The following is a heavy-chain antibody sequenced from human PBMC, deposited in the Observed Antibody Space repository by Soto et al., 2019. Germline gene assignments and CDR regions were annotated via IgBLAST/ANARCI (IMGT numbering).Heavy chain of an antibody. CDR3: ARDRNTAIPLVY. CDR2: ISSSSSYI. D-gene: IGHD5-18*01. V-gene: IGHV3-21*01. Sequence: GGSLRLSCAASGFTFSSYSMNWVRQAPGKGLEWVSSISSSSSYIYYADSVKGRFTISRDNAKNSLYLQMNSLRAEDTAVYYCARDRNTAIPLVYWGQGTLVTVSS. J-gene: IGHJ4*02. CDR1: GFTFSSYS.